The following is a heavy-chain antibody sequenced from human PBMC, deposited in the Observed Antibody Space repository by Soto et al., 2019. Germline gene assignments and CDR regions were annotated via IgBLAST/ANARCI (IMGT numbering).Heavy chain of an antibody. J-gene: IGHJ4*02. Sequence: QVQLVESGGGVVQPGKSLRLSCAASGFTFSSYAMHWARQAPGKGLEWVTVISIRGSDEYYAQSVRGRFTITRDDSKNTLYLQMDSLTVEDTAVYYCARGTIVARQHLDYWGQGTLVTVSS. D-gene: IGHD6-6*01. CDR3: ARGTIVARQHLDY. CDR1: GFTFSSYA. CDR2: ISIRGSDE. V-gene: IGHV3-30*03.